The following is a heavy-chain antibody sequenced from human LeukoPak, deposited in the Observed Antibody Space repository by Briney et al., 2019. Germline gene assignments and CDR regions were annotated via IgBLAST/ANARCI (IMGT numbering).Heavy chain of an antibody. D-gene: IGHD6-13*01. CDR1: GFTLSSYW. J-gene: IGHJ4*02. V-gene: IGHV3-7*03. CDR3: ARSGIAAAGGDFDY. Sequence: GGSLRLSCAASGFTLSSYWMSWVRQPPGKGLEWVANIKQDGSEKYYVDSVKGRFTISRDNAKNSLYLQMNSLRAEDTAVYYCARSGIAAAGGDFDYWGQGTLVTVSS. CDR2: IKQDGSEK.